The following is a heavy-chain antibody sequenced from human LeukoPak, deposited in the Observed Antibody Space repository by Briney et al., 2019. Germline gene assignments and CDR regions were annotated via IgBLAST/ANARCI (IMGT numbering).Heavy chain of an antibody. CDR1: GGSISSSSYY. CDR2: IYYSGST. CDR3: GRHGGAAAGFDY. Sequence: SETLSLTCTVSGGSISSSSYYWGWIRQPPGKGLEWIGSIYYSGSTYYNPSLKSRVTISVDTSKNQFSLELSSVTAADTAVYYCGRHGGAAAGFDYWGQGTLLTVSS. J-gene: IGHJ4*02. V-gene: IGHV4-39*01. D-gene: IGHD6-13*01.